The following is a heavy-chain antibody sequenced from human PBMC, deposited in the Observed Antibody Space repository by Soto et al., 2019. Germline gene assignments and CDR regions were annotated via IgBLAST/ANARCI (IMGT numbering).Heavy chain of an antibody. D-gene: IGHD5-18*01. V-gene: IGHV1-69*06. Sequence: QVQVVQSGAEVKKPGSSVKISCKASGRIFSSFPTSWVRQVPGQGLEWMGGVISASGSVTYAPQFQGRVTITAVTSAGIGYLALPSLTSEDTAIYYCAKVRSRDGYNYVLDQWGPGTMVTVSS. CDR3: AKVRSRDGYNYVLDQ. CDR1: GRIFSSFP. J-gene: IGHJ1*01. CDR2: VISASGSV.